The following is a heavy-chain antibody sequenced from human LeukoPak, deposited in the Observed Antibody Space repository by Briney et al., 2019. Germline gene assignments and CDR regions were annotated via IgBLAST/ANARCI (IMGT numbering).Heavy chain of an antibody. CDR1: GYSFTRYW. J-gene: IGHJ4*02. D-gene: IGHD6-19*01. CDR3: ARSPKSSVAGYDY. CDR2: IDPSDAYT. Sequence: GESLKISCKASGYSFTRYWITWVRQMPGKGLEWMGRIDPSDAYTNYSPSFQGYVTISADKSISTAYLQWSGLTASDTAIYYCARSPKSSVAGYDYWGQGTLVTVSS. V-gene: IGHV5-10-1*01.